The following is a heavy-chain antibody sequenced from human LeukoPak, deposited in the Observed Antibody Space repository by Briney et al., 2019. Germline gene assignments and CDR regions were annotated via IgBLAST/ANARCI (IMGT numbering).Heavy chain of an antibody. CDR1: GFTFSSYA. D-gene: IGHD2-15*01. J-gene: IGHJ4*02. CDR3: ARDLGSGGG. V-gene: IGHV3-30-3*01. Sequence: GRSLRLSCAASGFTFSSYAMHWVRQAPGKGLEWVAVISYDGSNKYYADSVKGRFTISRDNSKNTLYLQMNSLRAEDTAVYYCARDLGSGGGWGQGTLVTVSS. CDR2: ISYDGSNK.